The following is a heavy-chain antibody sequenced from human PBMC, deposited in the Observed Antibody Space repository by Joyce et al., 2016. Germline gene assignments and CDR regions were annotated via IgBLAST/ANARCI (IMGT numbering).Heavy chain of an antibody. CDR1: GSTFSSSS. D-gene: IGHD3-16*01. Sequence: QLVESGGGVVKLGGSLRLSCEASGSTFSSSSMSWFRQAPGKGLEWGAAISGTSYYIFHAETVRGRFTVSRDNAKKTLYRQMNSLRSEDSAVFYCARGGISYYYAMDVWGQGTTVTVSS. CDR3: ARGGISYYYAMDV. J-gene: IGHJ6*02. V-gene: IGHV3-21*01. CDR2: ISGTSYYI.